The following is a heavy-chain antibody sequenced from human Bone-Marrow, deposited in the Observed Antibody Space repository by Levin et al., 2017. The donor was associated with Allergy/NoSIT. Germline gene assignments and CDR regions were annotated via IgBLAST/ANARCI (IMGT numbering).Heavy chain of an antibody. V-gene: IGHV3-49*04. CDR1: GFTFGDYA. Sequence: GGSLRLSCTASGFTFGDYAMSWVRQAPGKGLEWVGFIRSKAYGGTTEYAASVKGRFTISRDDSKSIAYLQMNSLKTEDTAVYYCTRDSEYYDSSGYFNYWYFDLWGRGTLVTVSS. J-gene: IGHJ2*01. CDR3: TRDSEYYDSSGYFNYWYFDL. CDR2: IRSKAYGGTT. D-gene: IGHD3-22*01.